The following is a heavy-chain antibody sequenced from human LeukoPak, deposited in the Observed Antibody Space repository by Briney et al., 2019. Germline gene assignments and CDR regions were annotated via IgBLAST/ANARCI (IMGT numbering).Heavy chain of an antibody. CDR3: ATIQRGSYYYYGMDV. CDR2: INHSGST. Sequence: SETLSLTCAVYGGSFSGYYWSWIRQPPGKGLEWIGEINHSGSTNYNPSLKSRVTISVDTSKNQFSLKLSSVTAADTAVYYCATIQRGSYYYYGMDVWGQGTTVTVSS. CDR1: GGSFSGYY. V-gene: IGHV4-34*01. D-gene: IGHD5-18*01. J-gene: IGHJ6*02.